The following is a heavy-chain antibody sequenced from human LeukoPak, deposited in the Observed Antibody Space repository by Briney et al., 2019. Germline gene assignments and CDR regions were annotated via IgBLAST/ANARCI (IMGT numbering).Heavy chain of an antibody. CDR1: GFTFSNYW. D-gene: IGHD6-19*01. CDR3: ARDVGAVAGTHFDY. CDR2: INSDGSNT. Sequence: GGSLRLSCAASGFTFSNYWMHWVRHAPGKGLVWVSRINSDGSNTNYADSVKGRFTISRDNAKNSLYLQMNSLRAEDTALYYCARDVGAVAGTHFDYWGQGTLVTVSS. J-gene: IGHJ4*02. V-gene: IGHV3-74*01.